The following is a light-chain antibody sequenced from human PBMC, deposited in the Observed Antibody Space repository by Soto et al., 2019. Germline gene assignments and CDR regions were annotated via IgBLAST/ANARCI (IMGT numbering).Light chain of an antibody. J-gene: IGKJ3*01. CDR3: QKYNSPPFT. V-gene: IGKV1-27*01. Sequence: DIPMTQSPSSLSASVGDRVTITCRASQDISNYLAWYQQKPGKVPKLLIYAASTLQSGVPSRFSGSGSGTDFTLTISSLQPEDVATFYCQKYNSPPFTFGPGTKVDIK. CDR2: AAS. CDR1: QDISNY.